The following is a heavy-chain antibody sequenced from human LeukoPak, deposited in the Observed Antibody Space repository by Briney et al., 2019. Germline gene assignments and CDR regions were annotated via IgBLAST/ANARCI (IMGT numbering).Heavy chain of an antibody. V-gene: IGHV3-74*01. CDR3: AREEKVVITPRYYGMGV. Sequence: GGSLRLSCAASGFTFSSYWMHWVRQAPGKGLVWVSRINSDGSSTSYADSVKGRFTISRDNAKNTLYLQMNSLRAEDTAVYYCAREEKVVITPRYYGMGVWGQGTTVTVSS. CDR2: INSDGSST. CDR1: GFTFSSYW. D-gene: IGHD3-22*01. J-gene: IGHJ6*02.